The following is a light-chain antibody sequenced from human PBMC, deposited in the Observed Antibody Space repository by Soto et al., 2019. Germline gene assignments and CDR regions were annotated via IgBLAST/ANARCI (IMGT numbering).Light chain of an antibody. CDR1: SSDVGRHNA. CDR2: DVS. V-gene: IGLV2-14*03. Sequence: QSVLTQPASVSWSPGQSITISCSGTSSDVGRHNAVSWYQQHPGKVPQLMIYDVSIRPSGISDRLSASKSGNMASPTISGLQAEDEADYYCSSYRVGGSYVFGTGTKVTVL. CDR3: SSYRVGGSYV. J-gene: IGLJ1*01.